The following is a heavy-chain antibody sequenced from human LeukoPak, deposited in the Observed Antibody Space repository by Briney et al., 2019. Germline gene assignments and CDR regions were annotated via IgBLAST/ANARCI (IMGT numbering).Heavy chain of an antibody. CDR2: ISAYNGNT. Sequence: GASVKVSCKASGYTFTSYGISWVRQAPGQGLEWMGWISAYNGNTNYAQKLQGRVTMTTDTSTSTAYMELSSLRSEDTAVYYCARDGPYDFWSGYLSSFDPWGQGTLVTVSS. J-gene: IGHJ5*02. CDR1: GYTFTSYG. D-gene: IGHD3-3*01. CDR3: ARDGPYDFWSGYLSSFDP. V-gene: IGHV1-18*01.